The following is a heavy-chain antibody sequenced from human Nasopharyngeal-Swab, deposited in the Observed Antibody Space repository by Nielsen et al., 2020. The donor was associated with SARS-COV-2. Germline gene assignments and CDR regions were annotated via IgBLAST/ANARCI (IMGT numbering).Heavy chain of an antibody. Sequence: SEPLSLTCTVSGGSISSYYWSWIRQPPGKGLEWIGYIYYSGSTNYNPSLKSRVTISVDTSKNQFSLKLSSVTAADTAVYYCARDSGPGYSYGSFDYWGQGTLVTVSS. D-gene: IGHD5-18*01. CDR2: IYYSGST. J-gene: IGHJ4*02. CDR3: ARDSGPGYSYGSFDY. CDR1: GGSISSYY. V-gene: IGHV4-59*01.